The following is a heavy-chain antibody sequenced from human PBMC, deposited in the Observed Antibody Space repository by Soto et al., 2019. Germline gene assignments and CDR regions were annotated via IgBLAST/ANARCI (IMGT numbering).Heavy chain of an antibody. CDR2: IIPIFGTA. CDR3: ARDTPGGTEYYYYGMDV. V-gene: IGHV1-69*13. CDR1: GGTFSSYA. J-gene: IGHJ6*02. Sequence: ASVKVSCKASGGTFSSYAISWVRQAPGQGLEWMGGIIPIFGTANYAQKFQGRVTITADESTSTAYMEMSSLRSEDTAVYYCARDTPGGTEYYYYGMDVWGQGTTVTV. D-gene: IGHD2-15*01.